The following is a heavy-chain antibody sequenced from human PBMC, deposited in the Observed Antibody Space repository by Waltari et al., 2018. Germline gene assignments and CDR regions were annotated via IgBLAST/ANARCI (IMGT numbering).Heavy chain of an antibody. J-gene: IGHJ4*02. CDR1: GYTFTSYY. D-gene: IGHD5-12*01. CDR3: ARGRDGYNSGTGFDC. Sequence: QVQLVQSGAEVKKPGASVKVSCKASGYTFTSYYMHWVRQDPGQGLEWMGIINPSGGSTSYAQKLQGRVTITRDTPTSTVYMGLSSLRSEVTAVYYCARGRDGYNSGTGFDCWGQGTLVTVSS. V-gene: IGHV1-46*04. CDR2: INPSGGST.